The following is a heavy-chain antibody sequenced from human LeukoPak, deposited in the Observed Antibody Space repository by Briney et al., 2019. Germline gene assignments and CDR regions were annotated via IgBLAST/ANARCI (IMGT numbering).Heavy chain of an antibody. J-gene: IGHJ4*02. CDR2: IVGNGITI. Sequence: HAGGSLRLSCAASGFTFSSYDLNWVRQAPGKGLEGVSYIVGNGITIYYADSVKGRFTISRDNAKNSLYLQMNSLRAEDTAVYYCVRKLTGTTFFDYWGQGTLVTVSS. CDR1: GFTFSSYD. CDR3: VRKLTGTTFFDY. D-gene: IGHD1-1*01. V-gene: IGHV3-48*03.